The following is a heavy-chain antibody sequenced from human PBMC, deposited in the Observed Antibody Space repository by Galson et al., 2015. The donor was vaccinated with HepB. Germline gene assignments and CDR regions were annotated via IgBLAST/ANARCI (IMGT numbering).Heavy chain of an antibody. CDR2: ISWNSGSI. CDR1: GFTFDDYA. Sequence: SLRLSCAASGFTFDDYAMHWVRQAPGKGLEWVSGISWNSGSIGYADSVKGRFTISRDNAKNSLYLQMNSLRAEDTALYYCAKEGVTSFDYWGQGTLVTVSS. J-gene: IGHJ4*02. D-gene: IGHD4-23*01. V-gene: IGHV3-9*01. CDR3: AKEGVTSFDY.